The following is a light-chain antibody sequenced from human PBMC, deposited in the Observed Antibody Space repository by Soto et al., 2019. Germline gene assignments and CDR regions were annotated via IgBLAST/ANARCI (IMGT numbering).Light chain of an antibody. J-gene: IGKJ1*01. CDR2: TTT. V-gene: IGKV1-39*02. Sequence: DIQLTQSPSCLCAPLGDRVNITCRSSQSISTYLSWYQQKPGKAPNLLIYTTTNLESGVPSRFSGSGSGTDFTLTISRLEPEDFAVYYCKQYGSSGTFGQGTTGAIK. CDR1: QSISTY. CDR3: KQYGSSGT.